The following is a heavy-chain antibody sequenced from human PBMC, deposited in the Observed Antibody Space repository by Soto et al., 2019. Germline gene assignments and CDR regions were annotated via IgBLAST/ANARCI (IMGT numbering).Heavy chain of an antibody. J-gene: IGHJ6*02. CDR3: ARDQLPRAPTTTDYYFGRGV. CDR1: GYTFTSYY. Sequence: QVQLVQSGAEMKKPGASVKVPCKASGYTFTSYYMHWVRQAPGQGLEWMGIINPSGGSTSYAQKFQGRVTMTRDTSTSTVYMELSSLRSDDTAVYYCARDQLPRAPTTTDYYFGRGVWGQGTTVTISS. CDR2: INPSGGST. V-gene: IGHV1-46*01. D-gene: IGHD1-26*01.